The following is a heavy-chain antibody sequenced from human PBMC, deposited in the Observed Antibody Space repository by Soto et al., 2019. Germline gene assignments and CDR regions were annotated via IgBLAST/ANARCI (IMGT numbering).Heavy chain of an antibody. CDR3: ARDETVGAMTGAFDI. Sequence: PSETLSFTCTVSGGSISSGGYYWSWIRQHPGKGLEWIGYIYYSGSTYYNPSLKSRVTISVDTSKNQFSLKLSSVTAADTAVYYCARDETVGAMTGAFDIWGQGTMVTVSS. CDR2: IYYSGST. V-gene: IGHV4-31*02. D-gene: IGHD1-26*01. J-gene: IGHJ3*02. CDR1: GGSISSGGYY.